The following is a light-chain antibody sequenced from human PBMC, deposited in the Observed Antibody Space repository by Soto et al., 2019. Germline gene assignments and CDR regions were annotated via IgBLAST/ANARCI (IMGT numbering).Light chain of an antibody. J-gene: IGKJ4*01. Sequence: IVLTKSPATLSLSPGDRATLSCRASQSVSSYLAWHQQKPGQAPRLLIYDASNRTTGIPARFSGSGSGTDFTLTISILEPEDFAVYYFQQRSNWPLIFGGGTKVAIK. CDR1: QSVSSY. CDR2: DAS. CDR3: QQRSNWPLI. V-gene: IGKV3-11*01.